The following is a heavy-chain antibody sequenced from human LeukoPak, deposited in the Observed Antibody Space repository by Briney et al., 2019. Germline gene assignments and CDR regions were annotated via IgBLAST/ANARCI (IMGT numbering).Heavy chain of an antibody. Sequence: GVLRLSCAASGFTFNIYGMHWVRQAPGKGLEWVALTWFDGSHNYYADSVKGRFTISRDNSKNTLYLQMNSLRAEDTAVYFCAREDQQLVRIYLDFWGQGTLVTVSS. J-gene: IGHJ4*02. CDR2: TWFDGSHN. D-gene: IGHD6-13*01. CDR3: AREDQQLVRIYLDF. CDR1: GFTFNIYG. V-gene: IGHV3-33*01.